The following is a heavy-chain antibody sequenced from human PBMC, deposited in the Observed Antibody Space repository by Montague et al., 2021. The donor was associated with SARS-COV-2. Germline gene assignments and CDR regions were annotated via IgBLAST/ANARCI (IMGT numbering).Heavy chain of an antibody. J-gene: IGHJ3*02. CDR3: AHDRVTMIVVAKADAFDX. CDR1: GFSLSTSGVG. D-gene: IGHD3-22*01. CDR2: IYWDDDK. V-gene: IGHV2-5*02. Sequence: PALVKPTQTLTLTCTFSGFSLSTSGVGVGWTRQPPGKALEWLALIYWDDDKRYSPSLKSRLTITKDTPKNQVVLTMTNMDPVDTATYYCAHDRVTMIVVAKADAFDXWGQGTMVTVSS.